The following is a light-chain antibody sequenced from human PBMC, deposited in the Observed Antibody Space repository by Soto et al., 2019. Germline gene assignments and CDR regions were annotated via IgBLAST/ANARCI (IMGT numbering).Light chain of an antibody. J-gene: IGKJ2*01. V-gene: IGKV1-5*01. CDR3: QQYNSYPMYT. CDR1: QSISSW. CDR2: DAS. Sequence: DIQMTQSPSTLSASVGDRVTITCRASQSISSWLAWYQQKPGKAPKLLIYDASSLESGVPSRFSGSGSGTEFTLTISSLQPDDFATYYCQQYNSYPMYTFGQRTKVDIK.